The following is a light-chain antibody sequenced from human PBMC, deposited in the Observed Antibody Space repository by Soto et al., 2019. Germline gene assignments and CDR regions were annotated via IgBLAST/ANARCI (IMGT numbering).Light chain of an antibody. CDR1: QSISIY. Sequence: DIQMTQSPSSLSASVGDRVTIACRASQSISIYLNWYQQRPGKAPKLLIYATSSLQSGVPSRFSGSGSETDFTLTISSLRPEDFASYYCQQSYTTPRTFGQGTKVDIK. J-gene: IGKJ1*01. V-gene: IGKV1-39*01. CDR3: QQSYTTPRT. CDR2: ATS.